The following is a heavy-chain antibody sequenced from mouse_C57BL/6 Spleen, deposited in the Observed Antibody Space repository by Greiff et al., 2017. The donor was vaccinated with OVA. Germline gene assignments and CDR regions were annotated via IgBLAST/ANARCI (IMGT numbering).Heavy chain of an antibody. CDR1: GFNIKDDY. J-gene: IGHJ2*01. CDR2: IDPENGDT. CDR3: TPTGTFDS. Sequence: EVQLQQSGAELVRPGASVKLSCTASGFNIKDDYMHWVKQRPEQGLEWIGWIDPENGDTEYASKFQGKATITADTSSNTAYLQLSSLTSEYTAVDYCTPTGTFDSWGQCTTLTVSS. V-gene: IGHV14-4*01. D-gene: IGHD4-1*02.